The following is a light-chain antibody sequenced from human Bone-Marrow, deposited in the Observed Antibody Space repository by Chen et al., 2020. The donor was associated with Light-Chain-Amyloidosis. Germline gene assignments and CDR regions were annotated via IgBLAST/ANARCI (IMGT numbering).Light chain of an antibody. J-gene: IGLJ1*01. Sequence: QSALTQPASVSGSPGQSITISCTGTSSDVGGDNHVSWYQQHPDKVPKLMIYEVTNRPSWVPDRFSGSKSDNTASLTISGLQTEDEADYVCSSYTITNTLVFGSGTRVTVL. CDR2: EVT. CDR1: SSDVGGDNH. V-gene: IGLV2-14*01. CDR3: SSYTITNTLV.